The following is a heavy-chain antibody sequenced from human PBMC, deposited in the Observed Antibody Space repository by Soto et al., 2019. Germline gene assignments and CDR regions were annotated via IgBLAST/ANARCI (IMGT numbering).Heavy chain of an antibody. CDR2: ILSSGGPT. V-gene: IGHV3-23*01. Sequence: GGSLRLSCAASGFMFSNCAMSWVRQAPGTGLEWVAAILSSGGPTFYADSVKGRFTISRDNSKNTLYLQMNSLRAEDTAVYYCAKLRASLTMIVVMDVWGQGTTVTVSS. CDR1: GFMFSNCA. D-gene: IGHD3-22*01. J-gene: IGHJ6*02. CDR3: AKLRASLTMIVVMDV.